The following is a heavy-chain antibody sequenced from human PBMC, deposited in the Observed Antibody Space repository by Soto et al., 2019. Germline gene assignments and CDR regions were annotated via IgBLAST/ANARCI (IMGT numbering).Heavy chain of an antibody. CDR2: ISWNGDAT. CDR1: GFTFDDYA. D-gene: IGHD3-10*01. V-gene: IGHV3-9*01. Sequence: EVQLVESGGALVQPGGSVRLSCTASGFTFDDYAIHWVRQAPGKGLEWISGISWNGDATGYADSVKGRFTISRDNAKNSLYLQMNSLRTEDTAMYFCANLPLYGSGFDCWGQGTLVTVAS. CDR3: ANLPLYGSGFDC. J-gene: IGHJ4*02.